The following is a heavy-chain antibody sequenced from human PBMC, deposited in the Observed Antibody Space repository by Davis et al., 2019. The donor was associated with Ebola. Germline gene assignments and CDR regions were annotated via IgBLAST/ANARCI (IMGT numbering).Heavy chain of an antibody. CDR2: IKTDGST. D-gene: IGHD1-14*01. J-gene: IGHJ4*02. CDR3: TKRPISGPRGDFYFDY. CDR1: GFTLSTTG. V-gene: IGHV3-23*03. Sequence: PGGSLRLSCVAPGFTLSTTGMSWVRKGPGKGLEWVSSIKTDGSTSYADSVTGRFSISRDNYKNTVFLQMNSLRAEDTAIYYCTKRPISGPRGDFYFDYWGQGTLVTVSS.